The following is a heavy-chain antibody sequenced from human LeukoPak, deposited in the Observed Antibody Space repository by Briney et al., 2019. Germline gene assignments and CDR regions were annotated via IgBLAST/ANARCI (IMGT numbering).Heavy chain of an antibody. V-gene: IGHV3-7*01. CDR1: GFTFSSYW. Sequence: PGGSLRLSCAASGFTFSSYWMSWVRQAPGKGLEWVANIKQDGSEKYYVDSVKGRFTISRDNAKNSLYLQMNSLRAEDTAVYYCAKSNSYYASGSYHDYWGQGTLLTVSS. CDR3: AKSNSYYASGSYHDY. CDR2: IKQDGSEK. J-gene: IGHJ4*02. D-gene: IGHD3-10*01.